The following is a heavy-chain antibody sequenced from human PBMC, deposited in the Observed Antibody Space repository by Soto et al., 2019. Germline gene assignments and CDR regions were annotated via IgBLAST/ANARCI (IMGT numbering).Heavy chain of an antibody. CDR1: GFTFSSYA. Sequence: LRLSCEASGFTFSSYAMHWVRQAPGKGLEWVAVISYDGSNKYYADSVKGRFTISRDNSKNTLYLQMNSLRSEDTAVYYCATERSYSYRYYFDYWGQGTLVTVSS. CDR2: ISYDGSNK. D-gene: IGHD5-18*01. J-gene: IGHJ4*02. CDR3: ATERSYSYRYYFDY. V-gene: IGHV3-30-3*01.